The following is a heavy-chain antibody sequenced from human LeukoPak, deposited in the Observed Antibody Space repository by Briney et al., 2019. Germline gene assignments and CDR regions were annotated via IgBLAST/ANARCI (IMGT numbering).Heavy chain of an antibody. J-gene: IGHJ4*02. CDR3: AKGEDYYGSGSYYIGDY. Sequence: GGSLRLSCAASGFTFSSYGMHWVRQAPGKGLEWVAFIRYDGSNKYYADSVKGRFTISRDNSKNTLYLQMNSLRAKDTAVYYCAKGEDYYGSGSYYIGDYWGQGTLVTVSS. CDR2: IRYDGSNK. D-gene: IGHD3-10*01. V-gene: IGHV3-30*02. CDR1: GFTFSSYG.